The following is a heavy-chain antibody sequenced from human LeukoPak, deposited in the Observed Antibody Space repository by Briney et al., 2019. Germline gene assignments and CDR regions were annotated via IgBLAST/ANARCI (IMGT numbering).Heavy chain of an antibody. CDR1: GFTFSSYW. CDR3: ARDPYYYDSSGYYRVGAFDI. V-gene: IGHV3-7*05. D-gene: IGHD3-22*01. J-gene: IGHJ3*02. Sequence: GGSLRLSCAASGFTFSSYWMSWARQAPGKGLAWVANIKQDGREEYCVDSVKGRFTISRDNAKNSLYVQMSSLRAEGTAVYYCARDPYYYDSSGYYRVGAFDIWGQGTMVTVSS. CDR2: IKQDGREE.